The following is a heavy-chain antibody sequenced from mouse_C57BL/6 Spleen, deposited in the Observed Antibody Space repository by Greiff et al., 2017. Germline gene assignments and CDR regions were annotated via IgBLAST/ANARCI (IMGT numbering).Heavy chain of an antibody. CDR2: IYPGSGNT. V-gene: IGHV1-76*01. CDR3: ARFNWDWDYFDY. Sequence: VPLVESGAELVRPGASVKLSCKASGYTFTDYYINWVKQRPGQGLEWIARIYPGSGNTYYNEKFKGKATLTAEKSSSTAYMQLSSLTSEDSAVYFCARFNWDWDYFDYWGQGTTLTVSS. CDR1: GYTFTDYY. D-gene: IGHD4-1*01. J-gene: IGHJ2*01.